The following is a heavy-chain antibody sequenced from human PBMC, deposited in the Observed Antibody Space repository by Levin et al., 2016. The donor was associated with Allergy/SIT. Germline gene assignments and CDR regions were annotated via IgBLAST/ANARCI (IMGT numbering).Heavy chain of an antibody. V-gene: IGHV3-20*03. D-gene: IGHD1-26*01. CDR2: INWNGGST. Sequence: WIRQPPGKGLEWVSGINWNGGSTGYADSVKGRFTISRDNAKNSLYLQMNSLRAEDTALYYCARVGPSGSEENYFDYWGQGTLVTVSS. J-gene: IGHJ4*02. CDR3: ARVGPSGSEENYFDY.